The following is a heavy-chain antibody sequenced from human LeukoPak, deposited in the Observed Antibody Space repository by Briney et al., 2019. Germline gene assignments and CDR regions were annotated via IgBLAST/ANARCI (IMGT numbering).Heavy chain of an antibody. D-gene: IGHD3-16*02. V-gene: IGHV1-69*05. CDR1: GGTFSSYA. J-gene: IGHJ3*02. Sequence: SVKVSCKASGGTFSSYAISWVRQAPGQGLEWMGGIIPIFGAANYAQKFQGRVTITTDESTSTAYMELSSLRSEDTAVYYCASPAQSNLGELSLENWAFDIWGQGTMVTVSS. CDR3: ASPAQSNLGELSLENWAFDI. CDR2: IIPIFGAA.